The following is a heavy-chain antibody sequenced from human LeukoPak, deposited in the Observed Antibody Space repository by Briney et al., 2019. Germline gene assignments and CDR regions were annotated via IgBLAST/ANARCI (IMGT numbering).Heavy chain of an antibody. J-gene: IGHJ4*02. CDR2: IYYSGST. D-gene: IGHD1-26*01. V-gene: IGHV4-59*11. Sequence: PSETLSLTCTVSGGSISSHYWSWIRQPPGKGLEWIGYIYYSGSTNYNPSLKSRVTISVDTSKNLFSLKLNSVTAADTGVYYCARSKNGKCDYWGQGTLVTVSS. CDR1: GGSISSHY. CDR3: ARSKNGKCDY.